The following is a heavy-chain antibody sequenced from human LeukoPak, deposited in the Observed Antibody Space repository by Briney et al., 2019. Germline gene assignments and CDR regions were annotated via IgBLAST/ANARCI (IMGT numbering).Heavy chain of an antibody. CDR3: ARDRSNWFDF. CDR2: ISSSSSTI. CDR1: GFTFSSYS. V-gene: IGHV3-48*01. Sequence: PGGSLRLPCAASGFTFSSYSMNWVRQAPGKGLEWVSYISSSSSTIYYADSVKGRFTISRDNAKNSLYLQMNSLRAEDTAVYYCARDRSNWFDFWGQGTLVTVSS. J-gene: IGHJ5*01.